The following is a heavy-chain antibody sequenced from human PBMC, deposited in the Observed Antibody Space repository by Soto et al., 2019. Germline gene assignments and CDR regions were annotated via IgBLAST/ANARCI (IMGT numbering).Heavy chain of an antibody. V-gene: IGHV3-23*01. CDR1: GLTFSSYA. D-gene: IGHD3-10*01. CDR2: ISGSGGYT. CDR3: AKRFRGVLLNPEVD. Sequence: EVQLLESGGDLVQPGGSLGLSCVASGLTFSSYAMSWVRQAPGKGLEWVSVISGSGGYTDYADSVKGRFTISRDNSKNTLYLQMNSLRAEDTALYYCAKRFRGVLLNPEVDWGQGTLVTVSS. J-gene: IGHJ4*02.